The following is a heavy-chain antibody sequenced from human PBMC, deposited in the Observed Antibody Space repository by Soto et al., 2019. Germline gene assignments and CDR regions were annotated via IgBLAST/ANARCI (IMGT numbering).Heavy chain of an antibody. CDR2: FYYSGST. CDR3: AREISRFSSDYFDY. D-gene: IGHD3-3*01. Sequence: QVQLQESGPGLVKPSQTLSLTCTVSGGSISSGAYYWSWIRQPPGKGLESIGFFYYSGSTYYNPSLKSRVTISVDTSKNQFSLKLTSVTAADTAVYYCAREISRFSSDYFDYWGQGTLVTVSS. CDR1: GGSISSGAYY. J-gene: IGHJ4*02. V-gene: IGHV4-30-4*01.